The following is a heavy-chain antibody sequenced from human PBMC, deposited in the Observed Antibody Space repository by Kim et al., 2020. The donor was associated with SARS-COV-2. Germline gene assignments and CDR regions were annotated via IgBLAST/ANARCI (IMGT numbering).Heavy chain of an antibody. V-gene: IGHV4-39*01. CDR2: IYYSGST. Sequence: SETLSLTCTVSGGSISSSSYYWGWIRQPPGKGLEWIGSIYYSGSTYYNPSLKSRVTISVDTSKNQFSLKLSSVTAADTAVYYCAAPQSDFWSGYYFDYWGQGTLVTVSS. CDR3: AAPQSDFWSGYYFDY. D-gene: IGHD3-3*01. CDR1: GGSISSSSYY. J-gene: IGHJ4*02.